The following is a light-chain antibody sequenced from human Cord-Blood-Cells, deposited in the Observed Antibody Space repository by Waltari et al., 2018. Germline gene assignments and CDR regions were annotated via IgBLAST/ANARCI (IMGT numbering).Light chain of an antibody. CDR2: DAS. CDR1: QDISNY. V-gene: IGKV1-33*01. Sequence: DIQMTQSPSSLSASVGDRVTITCQASQDISNYLKWYQQKPGKAPKLLIYDASNLETGVPSRFSGSGSGTDFTFTISSLQPEDIATYYCQQYDNLPLTCGGGTKVEIK. CDR3: QQYDNLPLT. J-gene: IGKJ4*01.